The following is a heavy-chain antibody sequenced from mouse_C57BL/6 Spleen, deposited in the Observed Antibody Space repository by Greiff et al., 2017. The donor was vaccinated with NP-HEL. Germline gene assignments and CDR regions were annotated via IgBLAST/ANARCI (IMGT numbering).Heavy chain of an antibody. CDR1: GFTFSSYG. V-gene: IGHV5-6*01. CDR2: ISSGGSYT. CDR3: ARPITTVVATNFDV. D-gene: IGHD1-1*01. J-gene: IGHJ1*03. Sequence: EVKVVESGGDLVKPGGSLKLSCAASGFTFSSYGMSWVRQTPDKRLEWVATISSGGSYTYYPDSVKGRFTISRDNAKNTLYLQMSSLKSEDTAMYYCARPITTVVATNFDVWGTGTTVTVSS.